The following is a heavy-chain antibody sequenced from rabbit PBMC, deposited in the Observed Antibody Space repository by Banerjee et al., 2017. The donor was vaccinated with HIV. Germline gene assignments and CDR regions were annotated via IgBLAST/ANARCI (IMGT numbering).Heavy chain of an antibody. CDR2: IGVGSSGRI. D-gene: IGHD6-1*01. CDR3: ARSIPIGYGYTPLNL. V-gene: IGHV1S40*01. CDR1: GFSFSGDYY. Sequence: QSLEESGGDLVKPGASLTLTCTASGFSFSGDYYMCWVRQAPGKGLEWIACIGVGSSGRIYYASWAKGRFTVSKSSSTTVTLQVTSLTAADTATYFCARSIPIGYGYTPLNLWGPGTLVTVS. J-gene: IGHJ4*01.